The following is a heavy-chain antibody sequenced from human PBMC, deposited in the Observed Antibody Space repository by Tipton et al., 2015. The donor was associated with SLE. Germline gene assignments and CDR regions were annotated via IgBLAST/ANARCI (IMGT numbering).Heavy chain of an antibody. CDR1: GGSFSGYY. Sequence: TLSLTCAAYGGSFSGYYWSWIRQPPGKGLEWIGEINHSGSTNYNPSLKSRVTISVDTSKNQFSLKLSSVTAADTAVYYCATGYDFQTGWFQHWGQGTLVTVSS. CDR3: ATGYDFQTGWFQH. J-gene: IGHJ1*01. V-gene: IGHV4-34*01. CDR2: INHSGST. D-gene: IGHD5-12*01.